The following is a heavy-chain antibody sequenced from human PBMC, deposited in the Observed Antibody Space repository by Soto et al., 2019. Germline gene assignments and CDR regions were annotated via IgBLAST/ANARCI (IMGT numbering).Heavy chain of an antibody. CDR3: ARSYYDFWSGYCSRYYFDY. CDR1: GGTFSSYA. J-gene: IGHJ4*02. Sequence: GASVKVSCKASGGTFSSYAISWVRQAPGQGLEWMGGIIPIFGTANYAQKFQGRVTITADESTSTAYMELSSLRSEDTAVYYCARSYYDFWSGYCSRYYFDYWGQGTLVTVSS. D-gene: IGHD3-3*01. V-gene: IGHV1-69*13. CDR2: IIPIFGTA.